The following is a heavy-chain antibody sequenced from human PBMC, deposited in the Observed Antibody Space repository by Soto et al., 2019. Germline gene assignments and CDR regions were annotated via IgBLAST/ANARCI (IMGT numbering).Heavy chain of an antibody. D-gene: IGHD2-2*02. Sequence: QVQLQESGPGLVKPSGTLSLTCAVSGGSIISSYWWSWVRQPPGKGLVWIGEIYHSGNTNYKPSPKSRVTIPVAKSTDHFSQTLNSVSAADTAVDYCARGLGCIASNCYTQYFDPWGQGTLVTVSS. J-gene: IGHJ5*02. CDR1: GGSIISSYW. CDR3: ARGLGCIASNCYTQYFDP. V-gene: IGHV4-4*02. CDR2: IYHSGNT.